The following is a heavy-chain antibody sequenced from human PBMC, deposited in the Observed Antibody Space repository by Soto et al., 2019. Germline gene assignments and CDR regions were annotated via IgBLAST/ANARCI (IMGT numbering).Heavy chain of an antibody. CDR1: GFTFSSYW. CDR2: IIDSGGST. CDR3: AKGRSYYYYYGVDV. J-gene: IGHJ6*02. V-gene: IGHV3-23*01. Sequence: GGSLRLSCAATGFTFSSYWMHWVRHAPGKGLEWVSDIIDSGGSTYYADSVKGRFTISRDNSKSTLYLQMNSLRAEDTALYYCAKGRSYYYYYGVDVWGQGTTVTVSS.